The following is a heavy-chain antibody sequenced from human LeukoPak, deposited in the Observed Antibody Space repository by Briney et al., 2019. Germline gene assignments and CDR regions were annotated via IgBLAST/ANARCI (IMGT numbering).Heavy chain of an antibody. Sequence: PGGSLRLSCAASGLTFSSYGMSWVRQAPGKGLEWLSHITSGGTIYYADSVKGRFTISRDNAKSSLYLQMNSLRAEDTAVYYCAGTGYDIIFDYWGQGTLVTVSS. D-gene: IGHD3-9*01. J-gene: IGHJ4*02. CDR2: ITSGGTI. V-gene: IGHV3-48*01. CDR3: AGTGYDIIFDY. CDR1: GLTFSSYG.